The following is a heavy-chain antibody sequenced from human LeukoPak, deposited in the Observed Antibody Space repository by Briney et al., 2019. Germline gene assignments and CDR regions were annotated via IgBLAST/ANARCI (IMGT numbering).Heavy chain of an antibody. Sequence: ASVKVSCKASGYTFTGYYMHWVRQAPGQGLEWMGIINPSGGSTSYAQKFQGRVTMTRDTSTSTVYMELSSLRSEDTAVYYCARDLGLRDGYSYYFDYWGQGTLVTVSS. D-gene: IGHD5-24*01. CDR2: INPSGGST. CDR1: GYTFTGYY. V-gene: IGHV1-46*01. J-gene: IGHJ4*02. CDR3: ARDLGLRDGYSYYFDY.